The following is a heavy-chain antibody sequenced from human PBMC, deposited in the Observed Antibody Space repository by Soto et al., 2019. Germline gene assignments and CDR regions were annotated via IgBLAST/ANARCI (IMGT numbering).Heavy chain of an antibody. CDR2: IIPIFGTA. J-gene: IGHJ6*02. V-gene: IGHV1-69*01. CDR3: ARGRYSSSWYEYYYYGMDV. Sequence: QVQLVQSGAEVKKPGSSVKVSCKASGGTFSSYAISWVRQAPGQGLEWMGGIIPIFGTANYAQKFQGRVTITADEPTSTAYMELSSLRSEDTAVYYCARGRYSSSWYEYYYYGMDVWGQGTTVTVSS. D-gene: IGHD6-13*01. CDR1: GGTFSSYA.